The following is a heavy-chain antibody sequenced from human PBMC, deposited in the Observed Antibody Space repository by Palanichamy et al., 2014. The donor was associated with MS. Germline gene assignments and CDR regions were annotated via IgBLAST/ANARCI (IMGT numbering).Heavy chain of an antibody. Sequence: EVQLVESGRGLVQPGGSLRLSCAASGFTFSSYWMHWVRQAPGKGLVWVSHIITDGSDTSYADSVKGRFTIPRDNAKKTLFLQMNSLRAEDTAIYYCVRGRSSGWSDYWGQGTLVTVSS. J-gene: IGHJ4*02. CDR3: VRGRSSGWSDY. D-gene: IGHD6-19*01. CDR1: GFTFSSYW. CDR2: IITDGSDT. V-gene: IGHV3-74*01.